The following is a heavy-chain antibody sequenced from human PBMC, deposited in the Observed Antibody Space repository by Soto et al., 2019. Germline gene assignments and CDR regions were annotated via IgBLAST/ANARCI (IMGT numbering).Heavy chain of an antibody. CDR3: ARNGTYSSSLSQYSGMDV. J-gene: IGHJ6*02. D-gene: IGHD1-26*01. V-gene: IGHV1-69*01. CDR2: IVPMLGTP. CDR1: GGTFDNFI. Sequence: QVQLVQSGAEVKEPGSSVRVSCKASGGTFDNFIMNWVRQTPGQGLEWMGGIVPMLGTPTYAEKFKGRVTISATGSTRPMSKEVTSLRSEDTAIYYCARNGTYSSSLSQYSGMDVWGQGTTVTVSS.